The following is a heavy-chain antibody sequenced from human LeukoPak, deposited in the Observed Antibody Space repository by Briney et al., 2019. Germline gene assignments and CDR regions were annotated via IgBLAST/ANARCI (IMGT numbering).Heavy chain of an antibody. CDR3: ARTSIFGVVRFDP. J-gene: IGHJ5*02. CDR1: GGSISNYY. CDR2: IFYSRNT. D-gene: IGHD3-3*02. Sequence: SETLSLTCTVSGGSISNYYWSWIRQPPGKGLEWLGYIFYSRNTNYNPSLTSRVTISVDTSRNQFSLKLTSVTAADTAVYYCARTSIFGVVRFDPWGQGTLVTVPS. V-gene: IGHV4-59*08.